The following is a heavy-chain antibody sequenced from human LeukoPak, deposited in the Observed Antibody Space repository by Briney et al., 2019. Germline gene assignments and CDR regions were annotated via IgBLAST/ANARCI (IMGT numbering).Heavy chain of an antibody. CDR3: ARVIRVEGNAFDI. Sequence: PSETLSLTCTVSGGSISSSSYYWGWIRQPPGKGLEWIGSIYYSGSTYYNPSLKSRVTISVDTSKNQFSLKLSSVTAADTAVYYCARVIRVEGNAFDIWGQGTMVTVSS. J-gene: IGHJ3*02. CDR2: IYYSGST. V-gene: IGHV4-39*07. CDR1: GGSISSSSYY. D-gene: IGHD3-10*01.